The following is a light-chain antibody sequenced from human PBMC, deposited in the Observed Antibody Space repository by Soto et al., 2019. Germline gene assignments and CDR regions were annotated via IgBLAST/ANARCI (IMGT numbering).Light chain of an antibody. Sequence: QSALAQPASVSGSPGQSITISCTGTGNDVGSYDLVSWYQQHPGKAPKLTVYEGNKRPSGVSDRFSDSKSGNTASLTISGLQAEDEADYYCCSYAGGASYVFGTGTKVTVL. J-gene: IGLJ1*01. V-gene: IGLV2-23*01. CDR1: GNDVGSYDL. CDR2: EGN. CDR3: CSYAGGASYV.